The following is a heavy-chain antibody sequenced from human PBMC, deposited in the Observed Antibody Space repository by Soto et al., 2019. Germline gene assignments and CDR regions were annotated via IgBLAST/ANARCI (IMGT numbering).Heavy chain of an antibody. J-gene: IGHJ4*02. CDR3: AIDLWWYTH. Sequence: EVQLLESGGGLVQPGGSLRLSCTASGFTFSDHAMTWVRQAPGKGLEWLSGISGGGSGAYYADSVKGRFTVSRANSNNTLFLQMDSLRVXXXXVYYCAIDLWWYTHWGQGTLVTVSS. CDR1: GFTFSDHA. V-gene: IGHV3-23*01. D-gene: IGHD2-15*01. CDR2: ISGGGSGA.